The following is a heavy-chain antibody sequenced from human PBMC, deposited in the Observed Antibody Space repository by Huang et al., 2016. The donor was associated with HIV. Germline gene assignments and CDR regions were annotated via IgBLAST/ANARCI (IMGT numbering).Heavy chain of an antibody. D-gene: IGHD1-7*01. CDR3: ATKTAAMDI. V-gene: IGHV3-7*01. Sequence: VESGGRLVQPGGSIRLSCVGYTFRFGGYWMSWVRQSPGKVLEWLANIKQDESEKYYVDSVKGRLNISRDNAKKVLFLEMNNVRVEDTATYYCATKTAAMDIWGQGTTVTVS. J-gene: IGHJ6*02. CDR2: IKQDESEK. CDR1: TFRFGGYW.